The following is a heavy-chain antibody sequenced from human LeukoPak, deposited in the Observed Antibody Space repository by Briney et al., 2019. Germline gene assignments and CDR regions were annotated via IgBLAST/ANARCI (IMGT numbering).Heavy chain of an antibody. CDR3: ARGGFSAVRGVNRNWFDP. J-gene: IGHJ5*02. Sequence: NASETLSLTCTVSGGSINGYYWSWLRQPPGKGLEWIGYIYYSGSTNYNPSLKSRVTISVDTSMNQFSLKLTSVTAADTAVYYCARGGFSAVRGVNRNWFDPWGQGTLVTVSS. CDR2: IYYSGST. V-gene: IGHV4-59*01. CDR1: GGSINGYY. D-gene: IGHD3-10*01.